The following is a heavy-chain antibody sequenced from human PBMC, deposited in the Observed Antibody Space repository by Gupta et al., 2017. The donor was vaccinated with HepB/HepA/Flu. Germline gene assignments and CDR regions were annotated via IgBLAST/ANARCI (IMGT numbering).Heavy chain of an antibody. D-gene: IGHD3-22*01. CDR1: GYTFTSYY. J-gene: IGHJ5*02. CDR3: ARDSYYDSSGYYAAFDP. CDR2: INPSGGST. Sequence: QVQLVQSGAEVKKPGASVKVSCKASGYTFTSYYMHWVRQAPGQGLEWMGIINPSGGSTSYAQKFQGRVTMTRDTSTSTVYMELSSLRSEDTAVYYCARDSYYDSSGYYAAFDPWGQGTLVTVSS. V-gene: IGHV1-46*01.